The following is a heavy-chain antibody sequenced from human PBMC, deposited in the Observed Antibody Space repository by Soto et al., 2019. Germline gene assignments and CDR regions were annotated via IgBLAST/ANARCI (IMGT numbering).Heavy chain of an antibody. Sequence: QVQLVQSGAEVKKPGASVKVSCKVSGYTFAYYGISWARQAPGQGLEWMGWINTYNGNINYAQKLQGRVTMTTDTSTSTAYMELRSLRSDDTALYYCARERGNYKYFDYWGQGTLVTVSS. CDR3: ARERGNYKYFDY. V-gene: IGHV1-18*01. CDR1: GYTFAYYG. D-gene: IGHD1-7*01. CDR2: INTYNGNI. J-gene: IGHJ4*02.